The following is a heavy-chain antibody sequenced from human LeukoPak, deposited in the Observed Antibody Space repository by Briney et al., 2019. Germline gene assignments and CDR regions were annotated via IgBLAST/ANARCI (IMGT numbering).Heavy chain of an antibody. V-gene: IGHV3-7*01. CDR2: IKQDGSEK. CDR3: AREGSSGYYYDAFDI. CDR1: GFTFSSYW. J-gene: IGHJ3*02. Sequence: GGSLRLSCAASGFTFSSYWMSWVRQAPGKGLEWVANIKQDGSEKYYVDSVKGRFTISRDNAKNSLYLQMNSLRAKDTAVYYCAREGSSGYYYDAFDIWGQGTMVTVSS. D-gene: IGHD3-22*01.